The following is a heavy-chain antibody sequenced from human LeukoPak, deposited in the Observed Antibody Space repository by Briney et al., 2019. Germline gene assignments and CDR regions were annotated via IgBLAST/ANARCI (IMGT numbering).Heavy chain of an antibody. Sequence: ASVKVSRKASGYTFTSYYMHWVRQAPGQGLEWMGIINPSCGSTSYAQKFQGRVTMTRDMSTSTVYMELSSLRSEDTAVYYCARDQVVVVPDSQDAFDIWGQGTMVTVSS. CDR3: ARDQVVVVPDSQDAFDI. CDR1: GYTFTSYY. D-gene: IGHD2-2*01. J-gene: IGHJ3*02. CDR2: INPSCGST. V-gene: IGHV1-46*01.